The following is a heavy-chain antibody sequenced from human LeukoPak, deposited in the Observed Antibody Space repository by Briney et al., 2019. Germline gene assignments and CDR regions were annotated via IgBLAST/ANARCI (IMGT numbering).Heavy chain of an antibody. D-gene: IGHD3-16*01. CDR3: AKDGAV. CDR1: GFTFSSYA. Sequence: GGSLRLSCVASGFTFSSYAMSWVRQAPGKGLEWVSGISGSGGSTYYADSVQGRFTISRDNSKNTLYLQMNSLTAVDTAIYYCAKDGAVWGQGTRVTVSS. CDR2: ISGSGGST. J-gene: IGHJ4*02. V-gene: IGHV3-23*01.